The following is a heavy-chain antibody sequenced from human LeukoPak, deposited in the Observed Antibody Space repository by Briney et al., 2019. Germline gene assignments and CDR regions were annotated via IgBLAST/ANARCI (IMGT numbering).Heavy chain of an antibody. CDR1: GGSFSGYY. V-gene: IGHV4-34*01. Sequence: SSETLSLTCAVYGGSFSGYYWSWIRQPPGKGLEWIGKINHSGSTNYNPSLKSRVTISVDTSKNQFSLKLSSVTAADTAVYYCARHGRYDYWGQGTLVTVSS. J-gene: IGHJ4*02. D-gene: IGHD3-16*01. CDR3: ARHGRYDY. CDR2: INHSGST.